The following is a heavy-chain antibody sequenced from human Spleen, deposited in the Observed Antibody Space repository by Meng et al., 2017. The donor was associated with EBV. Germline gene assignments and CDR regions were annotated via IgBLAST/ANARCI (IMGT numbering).Heavy chain of an antibody. CDR2: IYWDDDQ. CDR3: AHRDRGFDN. J-gene: IGHJ4*02. D-gene: IGHD3-22*01. CDR1: GFSLSASGVG. V-gene: IGHV2-5*02. Sequence: ITLKESGPTRVKPTQTLTLTCIFSGFSLSASGVGVAWFRQSSGKALELVALIYWDDDQRYSPSLKSRLSITKDIPKNQVVLTMTNMDPADTATYYCAHRDRGFDNWGQGILVTVSS.